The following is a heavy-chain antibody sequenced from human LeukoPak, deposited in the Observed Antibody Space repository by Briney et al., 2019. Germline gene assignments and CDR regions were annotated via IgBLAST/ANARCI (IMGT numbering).Heavy chain of an antibody. CDR2: ISSSGGST. D-gene: IGHD2-2*01. J-gene: IGHJ4*02. V-gene: IGHV3-23*01. CDR3: AKTRVVPAAPFDY. Sequence: PGGSLRLSCAASGFTFSSYAMSWVRQAPGKGLEWVSAISSSGGSTYYADSVKGRFTISRDNSKNTLYLQMNSLRADDTAVYYCAKTRVVPAAPFDYWGQGTLVTVSS. CDR1: GFTFSSYA.